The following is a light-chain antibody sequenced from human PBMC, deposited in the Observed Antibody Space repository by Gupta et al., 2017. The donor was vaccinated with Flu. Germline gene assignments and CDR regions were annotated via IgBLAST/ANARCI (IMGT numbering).Light chain of an antibody. V-gene: IGLV3-21*03. CDR3: QVWDSSARV. CDR2: DDS. Sequence: APGNTATMTCGGDSSGSKSVHWYQQNPGQDPLLVVYDDSDRPAAIPERFSCSTSGTTATLTVRRVEAGDEDDYYCQVWDSSARVFGGGTKLTVL. CDR1: SSGSKS. J-gene: IGLJ2*01.